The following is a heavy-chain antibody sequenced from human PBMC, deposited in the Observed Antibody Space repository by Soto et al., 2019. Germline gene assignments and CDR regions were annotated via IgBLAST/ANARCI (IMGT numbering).Heavy chain of an antibody. D-gene: IGHD2-15*01. CDR2: IYYSGST. CDR1: GGSISSGDYY. Sequence: SETLCLTCTVSGGSISSGDYYGSWIRQPPGKGLEWIGYIYYSGSTYYNPSLKSRVTISVDTSKSQFSLKLSFVTAADTAVYYCATMGTPATGLYFFDYWGQGSLVTVSS. J-gene: IGHJ4*02. V-gene: IGHV4-30-4*01. CDR3: ATMGTPATGLYFFDY.